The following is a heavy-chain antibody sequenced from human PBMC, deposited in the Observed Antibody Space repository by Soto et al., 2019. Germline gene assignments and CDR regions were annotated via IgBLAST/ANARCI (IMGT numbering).Heavy chain of an antibody. CDR3: ARGGTPLAY. CDR2: ISAYNGNT. CDR1: GYTFTNFG. Sequence: QVQLVQSGAEVKKPGASVKVSCKASGYTFTNFGISWVRQAPGQGLEWMGWISAYNGNTNYAQNYQGRVTKTTDTSTSTAYTELRSLRSDDRAVYYCARGGTPLAYWGQGTLVTVSS. V-gene: IGHV1-18*01. D-gene: IGHD3-16*01. J-gene: IGHJ4*02.